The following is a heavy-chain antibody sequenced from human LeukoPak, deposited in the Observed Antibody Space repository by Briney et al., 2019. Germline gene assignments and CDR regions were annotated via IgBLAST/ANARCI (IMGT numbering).Heavy chain of an antibody. J-gene: IGHJ5*02. V-gene: IGHV4-30-2*01. D-gene: IGHD3-3*01. CDR1: GGSISSGGYS. CDR3: ARETLERRTIFGVVRSYNWFDP. Sequence: PSQTLSLTCAVSGGSISSGGYSWSWIRQPPGKGLEWIGYIYHSGSTYYNPSLKSRVTISVDRSKNQFSLKLSSVTAADTAVYYCARETLERRTIFGVVRSYNWFDPWGQGTLVTVSS. CDR2: IYHSGST.